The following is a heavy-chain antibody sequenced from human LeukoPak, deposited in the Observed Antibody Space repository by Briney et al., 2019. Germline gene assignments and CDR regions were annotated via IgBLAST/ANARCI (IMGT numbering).Heavy chain of an antibody. CDR1: GFTFSSYW. V-gene: IGHV3-74*01. D-gene: IGHD3-22*01. Sequence: GRSLRLSCAASGFTFSSYWMHWVRQVPGKGLVWVARIDGGGSSISHADFVKGRFSISRGNAKSTLYLQMNSLRAEDTAVYYCARGPGSSGGAYVGDYWGHGTLVTVSS. J-gene: IGHJ4*01. CDR2: IDGGGSSI. CDR3: ARGPGSSGGAYVGDY.